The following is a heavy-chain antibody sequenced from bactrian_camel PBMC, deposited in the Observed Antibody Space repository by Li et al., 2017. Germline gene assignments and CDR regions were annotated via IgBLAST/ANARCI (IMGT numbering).Heavy chain of an antibody. V-gene: IGHV3S53*01. J-gene: IGHJ4*01. Sequence: VQLVESGGGSVQAGGSLRLSCAASGYSSSRYCMGWFRQAPEKEREGVVSIDRLGRTSYTDSVKGRFTITQDNGKNAVYLQMNNLKPEDTAMYYCAADHNRGCMGWPTVEYDITGQGTQVTVS. CDR3: AADHNRGCMGWPTVEYDI. D-gene: IGHD3*01. CDR2: IDRLGRT. CDR1: GYSSSRYC.